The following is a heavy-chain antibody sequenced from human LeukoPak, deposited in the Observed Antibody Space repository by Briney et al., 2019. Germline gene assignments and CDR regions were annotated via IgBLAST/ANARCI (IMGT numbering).Heavy chain of an antibody. CDR3: ARSGEIPAAKHSNWFDP. D-gene: IGHD2-2*01. CDR2: TYYRSKWYN. CDR1: GDSVSSNSAA. V-gene: IGHV6-1*01. J-gene: IGHJ5*02. Sequence: SQTLSLTCAISGDSVSSNSAAWNWIRQSPSRGLEWLGRTYYRSKWYNDYAVSVKSRITINPDTSKNHFSLQLNSVTPEDTAVYYCARSGEIPAAKHSNWFDPWGQGTLVTVSS.